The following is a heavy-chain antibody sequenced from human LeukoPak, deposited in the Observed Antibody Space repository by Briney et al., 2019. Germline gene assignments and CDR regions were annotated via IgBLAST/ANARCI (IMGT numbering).Heavy chain of an antibody. V-gene: IGHV4-34*01. D-gene: IGHD3-10*01. J-gene: IGHJ5*02. CDR3: ARGQRTGGFQLVSP. Sequence: SETLSLTCAVYGGSFSGYYWSWIRQPPGKGLEWIGEINHSGSTNYNPSLKSRVTISVDTSKNQFSLKLSSVTAADTAVYYCARGQRTGGFQLVSPWGQGTLVTVSS. CDR1: GGSFSGYY. CDR2: INHSGST.